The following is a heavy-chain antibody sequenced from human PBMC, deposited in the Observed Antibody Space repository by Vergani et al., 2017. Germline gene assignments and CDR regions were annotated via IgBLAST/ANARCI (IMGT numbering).Heavy chain of an antibody. J-gene: IGHJ6*02. V-gene: IGHV4-38-2*01. CDR2: IHHSGDT. CDR3: ARHRGSGGFFPSYYFYGMDV. CDR1: DSSIMTNPY. D-gene: IGHD3-10*01. Sequence: QVQLQESGPGLVKPSETLTLTCDVSDSSIMTNPYWGWFRQSPGKGREWIGCIHHSGDTHYNSSLKSRVSISIVSSSKFSLSRTSVTAADTAIYYWARHRGSGGFFPSYYFYGMDVWGHGTTVTVSS.